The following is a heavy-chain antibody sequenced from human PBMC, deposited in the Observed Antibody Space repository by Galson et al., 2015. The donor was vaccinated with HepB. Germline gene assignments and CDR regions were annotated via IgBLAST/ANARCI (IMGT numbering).Heavy chain of an antibody. J-gene: IGHJ4*02. V-gene: IGHV3-73*01. Sequence: LRLSCAASGLTFSDSDMHWVRQASGKGLEWVGRIRSKGNNYATAYAASVKGRFTVSRDDSRNTAYLQMNNLKSEDTAVYYCSGVYNWNYGYWGQGTLVTVSS. CDR1: GLTFSDSD. CDR3: SGVYNWNYGY. CDR2: IRSKGNNYAT. D-gene: IGHD1-7*01.